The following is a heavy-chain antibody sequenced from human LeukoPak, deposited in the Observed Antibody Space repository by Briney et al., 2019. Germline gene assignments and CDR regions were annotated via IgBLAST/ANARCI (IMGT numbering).Heavy chain of an antibody. CDR2: ISSSGSTI. J-gene: IGHJ5*02. CDR3: ARILTGYWFDP. D-gene: IGHD3-9*01. CDR1: GFTFSNYP. V-gene: IGHV3-48*04. Sequence: GGSLRLSCAASGFTFSNYPMNWVRQAPGKGLEWVSYISSSGSTIYYADSVKGRFTISRDNAKNSLYLQMNSLRAEDTAVYYCARILTGYWFDPWGQGTLVTVSS.